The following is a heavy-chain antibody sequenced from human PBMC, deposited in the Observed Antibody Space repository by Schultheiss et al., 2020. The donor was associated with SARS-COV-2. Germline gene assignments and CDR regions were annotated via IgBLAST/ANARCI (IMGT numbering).Heavy chain of an antibody. J-gene: IGHJ6*02. CDR2: ITPTFGTA. D-gene: IGHD6-6*01. Sequence: SVKVSCKASGGTFSSFAISWVRQAPGQGLEWMGGITPTFGTANYAQKFQGRVTMTRDTSISTAYMELSRLRSDDTAVYYCASAQLVGYGMDVWGQGTTVTVSS. CDR3: ASAQLVGYGMDV. CDR1: GGTFSSFA. V-gene: IGHV1-69*05.